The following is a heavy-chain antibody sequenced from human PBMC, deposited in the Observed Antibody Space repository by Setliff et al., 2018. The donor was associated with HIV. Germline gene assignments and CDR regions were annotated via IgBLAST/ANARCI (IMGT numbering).Heavy chain of an antibody. Sequence: PSETLSLTCALYGGSFSDYYWSWIRQPPGMGLEWIGEVNRGRRTNYNSSLKSRVTISIDTSRNQFSLKLSSVTAADTAVYYCARVRVAGTELDYWGQGTLVTVSS. J-gene: IGHJ4*02. V-gene: IGHV4-34*01. CDR1: GGSFSDYY. D-gene: IGHD6-19*01. CDR3: ARVRVAGTELDY. CDR2: VNRGRRT.